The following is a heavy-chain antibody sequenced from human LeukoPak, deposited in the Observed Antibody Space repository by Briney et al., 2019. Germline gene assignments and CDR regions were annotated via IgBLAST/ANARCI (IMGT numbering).Heavy chain of an antibody. J-gene: IGHJ5*02. Sequence: SETLSLTCTVSGGSINGYYWSWIRQPPGKGLEWIGYIYYSGSTNYNPSLESRVTISVDTSKNQFSLKLTAVTAADTAVYYCARNSAVATSRSWFDPWGQGTLVTVSS. CDR1: GGSINGYY. D-gene: IGHD6-19*01. V-gene: IGHV4-59*08. CDR2: IYYSGST. CDR3: ARNSAVATSRSWFDP.